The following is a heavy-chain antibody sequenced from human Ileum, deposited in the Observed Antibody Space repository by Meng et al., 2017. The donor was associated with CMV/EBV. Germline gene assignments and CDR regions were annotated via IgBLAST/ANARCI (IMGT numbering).Heavy chain of an antibody. D-gene: IGHD4-11*01. CDR3: ARDGTAATSQRGFGY. CDR2: INPNTGET. V-gene: IGHV1-2*03. CDR1: GYTFGDIY. J-gene: IGHJ4*02. Sequence: LGASREVSCATYGYTFGDIYLQWVPQAPGHGLEWMEWINPNTGETHYAQEFQGRVTMTRDRSITTVYMDLSRVTSDDKAVYYCARDGTAATSQRGFGYWGQGTLVTVSS.